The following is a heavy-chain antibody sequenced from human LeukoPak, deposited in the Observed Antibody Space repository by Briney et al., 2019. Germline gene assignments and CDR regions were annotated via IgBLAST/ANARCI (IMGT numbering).Heavy chain of an antibody. CDR2: INHSGST. CDR3: ARSGFGSSWYKRRGWFDP. Sequence: PSETLSLTCRVSGVSISSGSNYWGWIRQPPGKGLEWIGEINHSGSTNYNPSLKSRVTISIDTSKNQFSLKLSSVTAADTAVYYCARSGFGSSWYKRRGWFDPWGQGTLVTVSS. V-gene: IGHV4-39*07. J-gene: IGHJ5*02. D-gene: IGHD6-13*01. CDR1: GVSISSGSNY.